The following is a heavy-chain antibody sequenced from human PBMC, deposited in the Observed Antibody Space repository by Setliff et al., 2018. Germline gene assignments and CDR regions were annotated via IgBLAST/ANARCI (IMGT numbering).Heavy chain of an antibody. CDR2: INTGGGSS. D-gene: IGHD6-13*01. Sequence: ASVKVSCKASGYSFPTYYMHWVSQAPGQGLEWMGTINTGGGSSSDTEKFQGRVTMTRDTSTTNFYLEMNSLTSEDTAVYYCARAVSAPAGRKGILEYWGQGSLVTVSS. J-gene: IGHJ4*02. V-gene: IGHV1-46*01. CDR3: ARAVSAPAGRKGILEY. CDR1: GYSFPTYY.